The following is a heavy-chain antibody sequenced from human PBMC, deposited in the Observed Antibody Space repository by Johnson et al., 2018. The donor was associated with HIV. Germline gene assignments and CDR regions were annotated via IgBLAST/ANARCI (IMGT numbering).Heavy chain of an antibody. V-gene: IGHV3-66*01. CDR3: ARMTTTVSHHDAFDI. CDR1: GFTVRSNY. Sequence: VLLVESGGGVVQPGRSLRLSCAASGFTVRSNYMSWVRQAPGKGLEWVSLIYSGDTTYYADSVKGRFTISRDNSKNTLYLQMNSLRAEDTAVYYCARMTTTVSHHDAFDIWGQGTVVTVSS. D-gene: IGHD4-17*01. CDR2: IYSGDTT. J-gene: IGHJ3*02.